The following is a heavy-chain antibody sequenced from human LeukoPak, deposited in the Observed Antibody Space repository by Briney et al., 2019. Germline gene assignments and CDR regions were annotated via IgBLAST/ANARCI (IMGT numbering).Heavy chain of an antibody. V-gene: IGHV1-69*04. CDR3: AREGAYCGGDCYYEDVGGPESQSYYYYGMDV. J-gene: IGHJ6*02. CDR1: GGTFSSYA. D-gene: IGHD2-21*02. Sequence: ASVKVSCKASGGTFSSYAISWVRQAPGQGLEWMGRIIPILGIANYAQKFQGRVTITADKSTSTAYMELSSLRSEDTAVYYCAREGAYCGGDCYYEDVGGPESQSYYYYGMDVWGQGTTDTVSS. CDR2: IIPILGIA.